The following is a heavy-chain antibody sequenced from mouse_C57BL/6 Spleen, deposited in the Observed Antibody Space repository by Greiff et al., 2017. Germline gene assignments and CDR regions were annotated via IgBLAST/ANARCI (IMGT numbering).Heavy chain of an antibody. CDR3: AREPDGGFDY. J-gene: IGHJ2*01. CDR2: ISDGGSYT. CDR1: GFTFSSYA. Sequence: EVMLVESGGGLVKPGGSLKLSCAASGFTFSSYAMSWVRQTPEKRLEWVATISDGGSYTYYPDNVKGRFTISRANAKNNLYLQMSHLKSEDTAMYYCAREPDGGFDYWGQGTTLTVSS. V-gene: IGHV5-4*01.